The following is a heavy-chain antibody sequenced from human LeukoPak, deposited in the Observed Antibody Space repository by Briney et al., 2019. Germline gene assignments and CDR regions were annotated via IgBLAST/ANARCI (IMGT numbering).Heavy chain of an antibody. Sequence: PSETLSLTCTVSGGSISSYYWSWIRQPPGKGLEWIGYIYYSGSTNYNPSLKSRVTISVDTSKNQFSLKLSSVTAADTAVYYCARADPASGNSLDYWGQGTLVTVSS. CDR3: ARADPASGNSLDY. D-gene: IGHD1-7*01. CDR1: GGSISSYY. CDR2: IYYSGST. J-gene: IGHJ4*02. V-gene: IGHV4-59*01.